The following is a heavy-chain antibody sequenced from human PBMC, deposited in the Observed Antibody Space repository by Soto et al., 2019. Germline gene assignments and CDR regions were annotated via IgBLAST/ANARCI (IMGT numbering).Heavy chain of an antibody. CDR2: IDPSDSYT. CDR3: ARYNPGIAAAGVDY. V-gene: IGHV5-10-1*01. D-gene: IGHD6-13*01. Sequence: GESLKISCKGSGYSVTSYWISWVRQMPGKGLEWMGRIDPSDSYTNYSPSFQGHVTISADKSISTAYLQWSSLKASDTAMYYCARYNPGIAAAGVDYWGQGTLVTVSS. CDR1: GYSVTSYW. J-gene: IGHJ4*02.